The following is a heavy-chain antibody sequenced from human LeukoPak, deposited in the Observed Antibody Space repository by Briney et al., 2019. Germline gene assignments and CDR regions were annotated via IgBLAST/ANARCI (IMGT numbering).Heavy chain of an antibody. Sequence: PSETLSLTCTVSGGSISSYYWSWIRQPPGKGLEWIGYIYYSGSTNYNPSLKSRVTISVDTSKNQFSLKLSSVTAADTAVYYCARDSYGGNTGYFDYWGQGTLVTVSS. CDR3: ARDSYGGNTGYFDY. CDR1: GGSISSYY. CDR2: IYYSGST. D-gene: IGHD4-23*01. V-gene: IGHV4-59*01. J-gene: IGHJ4*02.